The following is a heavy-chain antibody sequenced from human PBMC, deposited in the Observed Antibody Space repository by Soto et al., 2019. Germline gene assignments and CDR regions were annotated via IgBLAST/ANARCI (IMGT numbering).Heavy chain of an antibody. Sequence: QVQLVQSGAEVKEPGASVKVSCKASGYTFTSYYMHWVRQAPGQGLEWMGKINPNDGSTSYTQKFQGRVTMTRDTSTSTVYMELSSLRSEDTAVYYCAREKRGGMDVWGQGTTVTVSS. CDR3: AREKRGGMDV. J-gene: IGHJ6*02. V-gene: IGHV1-46*01. CDR1: GYTFTSYY. CDR2: INPNDGST.